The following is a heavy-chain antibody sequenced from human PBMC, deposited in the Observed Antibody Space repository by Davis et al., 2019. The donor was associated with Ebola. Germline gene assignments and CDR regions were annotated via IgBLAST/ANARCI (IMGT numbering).Heavy chain of an antibody. J-gene: IGHJ6*03. CDR3: ARDPPNGLPVYYMDV. V-gene: IGHV3-11*04. Sequence: PGGSLRLSCVASGFTLNAHHMNWLRQAPGKVLEWVAHISTTGSTIYYADSVKGRFTISRGNADNSLYLQMNSLTMDDTGVYYCARDPPNGLPVYYMDVWGKGTTVTVSS. CDR2: ISTTGSTI. CDR1: GFTLNAHH. D-gene: IGHD2-2*01.